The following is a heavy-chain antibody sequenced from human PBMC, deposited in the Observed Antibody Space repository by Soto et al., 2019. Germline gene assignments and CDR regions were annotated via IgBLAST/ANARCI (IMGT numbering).Heavy chain of an antibody. CDR1: GFNFRSYA. Sequence: AGGSLRLSCAASGFNFRSYAMHWVRRAPGKGLEWVAVISYDGSNKYYADSVKGRFTISRDNSKNTLDLQMNSLRAEDTAVYYCARDYGSSGNNWFDPWGQGTLVTVSS. J-gene: IGHJ5*02. CDR2: ISYDGSNK. D-gene: IGHD1-26*01. CDR3: ARDYGSSGNNWFDP. V-gene: IGHV3-30-3*01.